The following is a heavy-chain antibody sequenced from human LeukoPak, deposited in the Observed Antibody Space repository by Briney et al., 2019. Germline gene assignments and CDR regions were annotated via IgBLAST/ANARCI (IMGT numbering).Heavy chain of an antibody. J-gene: IGHJ4*02. CDR3: AREAAADIVVVPAAIWRDY. D-gene: IGHD2-2*02. CDR2: INPNSGGT. Sequence: ASVKVSCKASGYTFTGFYIHWVRQAPGQGLEWMGWINPNSGGTNYEQQFQGRVTMTRDTSISTAYMELSRLRSDDTAVYYCAREAAADIVVVPAAIWRDYWGQGTLVTVSS. V-gene: IGHV1-2*02. CDR1: GYTFTGFY.